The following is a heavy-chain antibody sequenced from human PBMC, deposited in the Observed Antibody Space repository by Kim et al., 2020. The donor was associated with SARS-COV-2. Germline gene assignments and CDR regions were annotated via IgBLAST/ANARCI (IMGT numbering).Heavy chain of an antibody. CDR3: ARGLPDPYGSGTCGMDV. D-gene: IGHD3-10*01. J-gene: IGHJ6*02. V-gene: IGHV3-13*01. Sequence: GGSLRLSCAASGFTFSSYDMHWVRQATGKGLEWVSAIGTAGDTYYPGSVKGRFTISRENAKNSLYLQMNSLRAGDTAVYYCARGLPDPYGSGTCGMDVWGQGTTVTVSS. CDR1: GFTFSSYD. CDR2: IGTAGDT.